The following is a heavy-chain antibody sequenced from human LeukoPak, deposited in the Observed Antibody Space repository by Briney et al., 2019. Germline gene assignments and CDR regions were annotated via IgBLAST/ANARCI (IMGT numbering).Heavy chain of an antibody. CDR3: ARTLPSSYVGYVSYGMDV. J-gene: IGHJ6*04. V-gene: IGHV1-3*01. CDR1: GYTFTNYA. CDR2: ITAGNGNT. D-gene: IGHD3-10*02. Sequence: ASVKVSCKASGYTFTNYAIHWVRQAPGQRLEWMGWITAGNGNTKYSPKFQGRATITRDTSASTAYMELSSLRSEDAAVYYCARTLPSSYVGYVSYGMDVWGKGTTVTVSS.